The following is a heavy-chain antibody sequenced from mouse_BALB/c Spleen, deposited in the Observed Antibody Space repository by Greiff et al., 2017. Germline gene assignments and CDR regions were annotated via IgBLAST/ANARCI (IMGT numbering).Heavy chain of an antibody. CDR2: ISYSGST. J-gene: IGHJ3*01. CDR3: ARDGNYVGVFAY. CDR1: GYSITSDYA. D-gene: IGHD2-1*01. V-gene: IGHV3-2*02. Sequence: DVQLQESGPGLVKPSQSLSLTCTVTGYSITSDYAWNWIRQFPGNKLEWMGYISYSGSTSYNPSLKSRISITRDTSKNQFFLQLNSVTTEDTATYYCARDGNYVGVFAYWGQGTLVTVSA.